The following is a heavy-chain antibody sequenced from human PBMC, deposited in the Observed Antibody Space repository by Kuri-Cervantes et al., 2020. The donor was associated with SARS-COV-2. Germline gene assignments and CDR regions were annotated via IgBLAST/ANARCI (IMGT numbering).Heavy chain of an antibody. V-gene: IGHV4-34*01. D-gene: IGHD2/OR15-2a*01. CDR1: GGSFSGYY. Sequence: GSLRLSCAVYGGSFSGYYWSWIRQPPGKGLEWIGEINHSGSTNYNPSLKSRVTISVDTSKNQFSLKLSSVTAADTAVYYCARAVKRFDYWGQGTQVTVSS. CDR2: INHSGST. CDR3: ARAVKRFDY. J-gene: IGHJ4*02.